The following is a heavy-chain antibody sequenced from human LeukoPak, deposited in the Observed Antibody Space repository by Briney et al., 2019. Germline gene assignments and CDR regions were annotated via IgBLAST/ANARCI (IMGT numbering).Heavy chain of an antibody. Sequence: GGSLRLSCAASGFTLSNYAMSWVRQAPGKGLEWVSGIGGDGIFYAESVRGRLTISRDNSKNTLYLQMNTLRGDDTALYYCAKELAAAGNPAYDYWGQGILVTVSS. D-gene: IGHD6-13*01. CDR2: IGGDGI. CDR1: GFTLSNYA. CDR3: AKELAAAGNPAYDY. J-gene: IGHJ4*01. V-gene: IGHV3-23*01.